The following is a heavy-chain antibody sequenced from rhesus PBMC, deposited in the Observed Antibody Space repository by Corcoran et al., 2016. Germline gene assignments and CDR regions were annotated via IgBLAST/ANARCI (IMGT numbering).Heavy chain of an antibody. Sequence: QVQLQESVPGLVKPSETLSLTCTVSGASISLNWWSAIRPPPGKGLAWIGVINGNSGSTKDNPALKSRVTISKDASKNQFSLKLSSVTAADTAVYDCARVGYCTSTSCYGYFDYWGQGVLVTVSS. CDR2: INGNSGST. J-gene: IGHJ4*01. CDR3: ARVGYCTSTSCYGYFDY. CDR1: GASISLNW. V-gene: IGHV4-80*01. D-gene: IGHD2-2*01.